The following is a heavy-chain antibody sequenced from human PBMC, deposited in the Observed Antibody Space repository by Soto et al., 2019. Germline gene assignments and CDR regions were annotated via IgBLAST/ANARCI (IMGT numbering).Heavy chain of an antibody. CDR2: INHSKST. CDR3: ASGVSIQLCAH. CDR1: VGSFSGYY. D-gene: IGHD5-18*01. Sequence: PSETLSLTCAVYVGSFSGYYWSSIRQPPGKGLECIREINHSKSTHYNPSHKRQDNISVDTSKNQFSLKLSSLTAADTAVYYCASGVSIQLCAHWGQGTLVTVS. J-gene: IGHJ1*01. V-gene: IGHV4-34*01.